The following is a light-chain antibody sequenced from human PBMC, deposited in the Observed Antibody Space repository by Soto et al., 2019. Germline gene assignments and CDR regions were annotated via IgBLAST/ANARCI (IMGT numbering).Light chain of an antibody. Sequence: QSVLTQPPSASGTPGQRGTISCSGSSSNIGSNTVNWYQQLPGTAPKLLIYSNNQRPSGVPDRFSCSKSGTSASLAISGLQSEDEADYYCAAWDDSLNGPVFGGGTQLTVL. CDR3: AAWDDSLNGPV. CDR2: SNN. V-gene: IGLV1-44*01. J-gene: IGLJ7*01. CDR1: SSNIGSNT.